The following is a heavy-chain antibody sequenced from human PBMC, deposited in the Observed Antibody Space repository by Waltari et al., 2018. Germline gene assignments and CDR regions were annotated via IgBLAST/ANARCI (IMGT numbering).Heavy chain of an antibody. Sequence: QVQLVESGGGVVQPGRSLRLSCAASGFTFSSYGMHWVRQATGKGLEWVEVIWYDGSIKYYSESGKGLFTISRDNSKNTLYLQMNSLSAEDTAVYYCARENMVRGVITDYFDYWGQGTLVTVSS. J-gene: IGHJ4*02. D-gene: IGHD3-10*01. CDR3: ARENMVRGVITDYFDY. CDR1: GFTFSSYG. CDR2: IWYDGSIK. V-gene: IGHV3-33*01.